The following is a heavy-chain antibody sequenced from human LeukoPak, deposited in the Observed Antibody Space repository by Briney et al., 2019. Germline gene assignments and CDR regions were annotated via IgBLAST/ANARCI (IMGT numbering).Heavy chain of an antibody. CDR3: ARGYNWNDHYFDY. CDR1: GLTISSNY. V-gene: IGHV3-66*01. D-gene: IGHD1-20*01. J-gene: IGHJ4*02. Sequence: GGSLRLSCAASGLTISSNYMSWVRQAPGKGLEWVSVIYSGGSTYYADSVKGRFTISRDNSKNTLYLQTNSLRAEDTAVYYCARGYNWNDHYFDYWGQGTLVTVSS. CDR2: IYSGGST.